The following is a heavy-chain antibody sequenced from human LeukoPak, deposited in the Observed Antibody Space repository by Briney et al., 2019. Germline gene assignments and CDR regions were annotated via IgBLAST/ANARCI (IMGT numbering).Heavy chain of an antibody. Sequence: GGSLRLSCAASGFTFSSYDMHWVRQATGKGLEWVSAIGTAGDTYYPGSVKGRFTISRENAKNSLYLQMNSLRAEDTAVYYCARDPITIFGVGRSDYWGQGTLVTVSS. CDR2: IGTAGDT. D-gene: IGHD3-3*01. J-gene: IGHJ4*02. CDR3: ARDPITIFGVGRSDY. V-gene: IGHV3-13*01. CDR1: GFTFSSYD.